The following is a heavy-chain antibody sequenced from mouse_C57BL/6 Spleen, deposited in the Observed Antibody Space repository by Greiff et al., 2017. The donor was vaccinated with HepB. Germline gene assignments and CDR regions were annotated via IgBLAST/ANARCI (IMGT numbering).Heavy chain of an antibody. J-gene: IGHJ2*01. V-gene: IGHV1-18*01. Sequence: VQLKQSGPELVKPGASVKIPCKASGYTFTDYNMDWVKQSHGKSLEWIGDINPNNGGTIYNQKFKGKATLTVDKSSSTAYMELRSLTSEDTAVYYCARRTYDYDGYFDYWGQGTTLTVSS. CDR3: ARRTYDYDGYFDY. CDR1: GYTFTDYN. CDR2: INPNNGGT. D-gene: IGHD2-4*01.